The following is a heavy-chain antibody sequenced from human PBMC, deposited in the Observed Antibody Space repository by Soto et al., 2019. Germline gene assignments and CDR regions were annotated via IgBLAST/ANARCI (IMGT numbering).Heavy chain of an antibody. J-gene: IGHJ4*02. CDR1: GGTFSSYA. CDR3: ATVYCSGGSCFGFGFDY. D-gene: IGHD2-15*01. CDR2: IIPIFDTA. Sequence: QVQLVQSGAEVKKPGSSVKVSCKASGGTFSSYAISWVRQAPGQGLEWMGGIIPIFDTANYAQKFQGRVTITADESTSTAYMELSSLRSEDTAVYYCATVYCSGGSCFGFGFDYWGQGTLVTVSS. V-gene: IGHV1-69*12.